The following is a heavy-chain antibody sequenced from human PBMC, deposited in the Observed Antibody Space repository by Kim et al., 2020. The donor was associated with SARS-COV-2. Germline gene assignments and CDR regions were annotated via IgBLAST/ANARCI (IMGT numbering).Heavy chain of an antibody. CDR3: ARRGDAFDI. J-gene: IGHJ3*02. CDR2: SDT. V-gene: IGHV5-51*01. Sequence: SDTRYSPSFQGQVTISADKSISTAYLQWSSLKASDTAMYYCARRGDAFDIWGQGTMVTVSS.